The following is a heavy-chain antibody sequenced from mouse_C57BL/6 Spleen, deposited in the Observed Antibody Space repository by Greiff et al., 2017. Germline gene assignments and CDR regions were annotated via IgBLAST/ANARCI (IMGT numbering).Heavy chain of an antibody. Sequence: VQLQQSGPELVKPGASVKISCKASGYSFTGYYMNWVKQSPEKSLEWIGEINPSTGGTTYNQKFKAKATLTVDKSSSTAYMQLKSLTSEDSAVYYCARSGPYYGSSYGDYWGQGTTLTVSS. V-gene: IGHV1-42*01. CDR3: ARSGPYYGSSYGDY. CDR1: GYSFTGYY. J-gene: IGHJ2*01. CDR2: INPSTGGT. D-gene: IGHD1-1*01.